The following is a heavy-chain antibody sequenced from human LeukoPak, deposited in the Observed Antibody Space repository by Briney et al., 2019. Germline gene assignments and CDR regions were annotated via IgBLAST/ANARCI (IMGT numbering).Heavy chain of an antibody. Sequence: SETLSLTCTVSGGSISSYYWSWIRQPAGKGLEWIGRIYTSGITNYNPSLKSRVTISVDKSKNQFSLKLSSVTAAATAVYYCARVYYYHPHWFDPWGQGTLVTVSS. J-gene: IGHJ5*02. CDR3: ARVYYYHPHWFDP. D-gene: IGHD3-10*01. V-gene: IGHV4-4*07. CDR1: GGSISSYY. CDR2: IYTSGIT.